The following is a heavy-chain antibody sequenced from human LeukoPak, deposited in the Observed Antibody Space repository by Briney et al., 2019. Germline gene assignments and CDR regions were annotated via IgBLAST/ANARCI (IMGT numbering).Heavy chain of an antibody. J-gene: IGHJ3*02. Sequence: ASVKVSCKVSGHTLTEIFMHWVRQAPGKGFEWMGGVDPEDYETINAQKFQGRVTMTEDTSTDTAYMELSSLRSEDTAVYYCATHFDSRGPDAFDIWGQGTMVTVSS. D-gene: IGHD3-22*01. CDR1: GHTLTEIF. V-gene: IGHV1-24*01. CDR3: ATHFDSRGPDAFDI. CDR2: VDPEDYET.